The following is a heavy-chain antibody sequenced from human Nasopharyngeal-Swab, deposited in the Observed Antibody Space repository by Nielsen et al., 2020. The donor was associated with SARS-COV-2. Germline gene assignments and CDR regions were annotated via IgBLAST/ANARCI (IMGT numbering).Heavy chain of an antibody. D-gene: IGHD5-24*01. V-gene: IGHV3-11*04. CDR1: GFSFSEYY. CDR3: ARGVETINH. Sequence: GESLKISCAASGFSFSEYYMSWIRQAPGKGLEWISDISSSGSITHYADSMKGRFTISRDNVKKSLYLQMNSLRAEDTAVYYCARGVETINHWGQGSLVTVSS. CDR2: ISSSGSIT. J-gene: IGHJ1*01.